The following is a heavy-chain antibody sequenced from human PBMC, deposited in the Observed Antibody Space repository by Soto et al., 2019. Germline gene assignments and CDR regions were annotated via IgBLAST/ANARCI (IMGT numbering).Heavy chain of an antibody. CDR2: IIPTFDTA. J-gene: IGHJ3*02. D-gene: IGHD6-25*01. CDR3: ARASSGEEAFDI. Sequence: VKVSCKACGGTFSSYAISSVGQAHRKALEWMGGIIPTFDTANSTQKFQGRVTITADESTSTAYMELSSLRSEDKAVYYCARASSGEEAFDIWGQGTMVTVSS. V-gene: IGHV1-69*13. CDR1: GGTFSSYA.